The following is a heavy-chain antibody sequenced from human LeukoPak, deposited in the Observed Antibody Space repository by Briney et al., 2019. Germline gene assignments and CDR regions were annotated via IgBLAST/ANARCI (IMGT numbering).Heavy chain of an antibody. V-gene: IGHV3-23*01. CDR1: GFTFSSYA. D-gene: IGHD2/OR15-2a*01. J-gene: IGHJ4*02. CDR2: ISGSGGST. CDR3: AKRRMKPPYYFDY. Sequence: PGGSLRLSCAASGFTFSSYALSWVRQAPGEGLGWGSAISGSGGSTYYADSVKGRFTISRDNSKNTLYLQMNSLRAEDTAVYYCAKRRMKPPYYFDYWGQGTLVTVSS.